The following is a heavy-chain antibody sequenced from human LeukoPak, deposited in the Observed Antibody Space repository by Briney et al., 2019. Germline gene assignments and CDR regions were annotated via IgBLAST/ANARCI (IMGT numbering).Heavy chain of an antibody. Sequence: PSETLSLTCTVSGGSISSGGYYWSWIRQHPGKGLEWIGYIYYSGSTYYNPSLKSRVTISVDTSKNQFSLKLSSVTAADTAVYYCAREGSYSSGCPEDWGQGTLVTVSS. V-gene: IGHV4-31*03. CDR3: AREGSYSSGCPED. J-gene: IGHJ4*02. CDR1: GGSISSGGYY. D-gene: IGHD6-19*01. CDR2: IYYSGST.